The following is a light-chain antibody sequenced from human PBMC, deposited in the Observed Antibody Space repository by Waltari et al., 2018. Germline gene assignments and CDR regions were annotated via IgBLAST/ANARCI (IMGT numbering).Light chain of an antibody. Sequence: SYMLTQPPSVSVAPGPTARYTSAVDSSGERSVNRCQPRPGQAPGLVIYYDTDRPSGIPDRFSGSHYGNTATLTIRRVEAWDEADYYCQVWDSSRHHVIFGGGTRLTVL. V-gene: IGLV3-21*04. CDR3: QVWDSSRHHVI. CDR2: YDT. CDR1: SSGERS. J-gene: IGLJ2*01.